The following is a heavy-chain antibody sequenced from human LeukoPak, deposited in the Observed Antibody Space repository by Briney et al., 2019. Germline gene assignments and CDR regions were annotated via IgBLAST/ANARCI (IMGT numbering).Heavy chain of an antibody. Sequence: PSQTLSLTCAISGDIVSSNSDAWNWITQSPARGLEWLGRTYYRSKWYNDYAVSVKSRITINPDTSKNQFSLQLNSVTPEDTAVYYCARVGGSGSMGYYYYGMDVWGQGTTVTVSS. CDR2: TYYRSKWYN. CDR3: ARVGGSGSMGYYYYGMDV. D-gene: IGHD3-10*01. CDR1: GDIVSSNSDA. V-gene: IGHV6-1*01. J-gene: IGHJ6*02.